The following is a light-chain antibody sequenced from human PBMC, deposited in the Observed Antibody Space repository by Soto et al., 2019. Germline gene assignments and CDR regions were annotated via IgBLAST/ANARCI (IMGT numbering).Light chain of an antibody. Sequence: QSVLTQPPSVSGAPGQRVTISCSGNSSNIGAGFDVHWYQQLPGAAPKLLIYGNINRPSGVPDRFSGSKSGTSGSLAITGLQANDEADYYCQSYDINLSGYVFGGGTKLTVL. CDR2: GNI. J-gene: IGLJ3*02. CDR3: QSYDINLSGYV. V-gene: IGLV1-40*01. CDR1: SSNIGAGFD.